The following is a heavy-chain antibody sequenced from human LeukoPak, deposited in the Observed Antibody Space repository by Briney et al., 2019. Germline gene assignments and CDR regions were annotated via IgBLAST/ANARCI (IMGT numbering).Heavy chain of an antibody. Sequence: GGSLRLSCAASGFTFSSYAMSWVRQAPGKGLEWVSTISGSGGSTDYADSVRGRFTISRDNSKNTLYLQMNSLRAEDTAVYYCAKAIGYSNYFDYWGQGTLVTVSS. CDR2: ISGSGGST. CDR3: AKAIGYSNYFDY. J-gene: IGHJ4*02. CDR1: GFTFSSYA. V-gene: IGHV3-23*01. D-gene: IGHD5-18*01.